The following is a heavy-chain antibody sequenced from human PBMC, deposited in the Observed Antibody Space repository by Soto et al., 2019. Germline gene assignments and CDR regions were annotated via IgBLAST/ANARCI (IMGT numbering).Heavy chain of an antibody. CDR3: ENEVDRAARPFEGYFDL. Sequence: EVQLVESGGVVVQPGGSLRLSCAASGFTFDDYTMHWVRQAPGKGLEWVSLISWDGGSTYYADSVKGRFTISRDNSKNSLYLQMNSLRTEDTALYYCENEVDRAARPFEGYFDLWCRGTLVTVSS. CDR1: GFTFDDYT. D-gene: IGHD6-6*01. V-gene: IGHV3-43*01. CDR2: ISWDGGST. J-gene: IGHJ2*01.